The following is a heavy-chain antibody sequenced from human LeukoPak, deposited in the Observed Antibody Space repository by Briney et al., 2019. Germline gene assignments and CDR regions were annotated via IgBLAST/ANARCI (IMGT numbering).Heavy chain of an antibody. D-gene: IGHD3-10*01. V-gene: IGHV3-64D*06. CDR1: GFTFSSYA. Sequence: GGSLRLSCSASGFTFSSYAMHWVRQAPGKGLEYVSAISSNGGSTYYADSVKGRFTISRDNSKNTLYLQMSSLRAEDTAVYYCVKPPHYYGSGSSGDYWDQGTLVTVSS. CDR2: ISSNGGST. J-gene: IGHJ4*02. CDR3: VKPPHYYGSGSSGDY.